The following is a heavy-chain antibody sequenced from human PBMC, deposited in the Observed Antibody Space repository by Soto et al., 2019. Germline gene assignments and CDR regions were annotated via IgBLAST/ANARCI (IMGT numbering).Heavy chain of an antibody. D-gene: IGHD6-6*01. Sequence: QVPLVQSGAEVKKPGASVKVSCKASGYTFTSYGISWVRQAPGQGLEWMGWISAYNGNTNYAQKLQGRGTMTTDTSTSTAYMKLRSLRSDDTAVYYCARDREGIAARQHYYYGMDVWGQGTTVTVSS. CDR1: GYTFTSYG. V-gene: IGHV1-18*01. J-gene: IGHJ6*02. CDR3: ARDREGIAARQHYYYGMDV. CDR2: ISAYNGNT.